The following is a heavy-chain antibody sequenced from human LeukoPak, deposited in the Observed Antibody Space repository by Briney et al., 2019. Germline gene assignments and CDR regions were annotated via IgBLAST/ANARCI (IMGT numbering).Heavy chain of an antibody. V-gene: IGHV4-59*01. CDR2: IYYSGST. CDR1: GGSISSYY. J-gene: IGHJ5*02. Sequence: SETLSLTCTVSGGSISSYYWSWIRQPPGKGLEWIGYIYYSGSTNYNPSLKSRVTISVDTSKNQFSLKLSSVTAADTAVYYCARGLDFGVVTHWFDPWGQGTLVTVSS. D-gene: IGHD3-3*01. CDR3: ARGLDFGVVTHWFDP.